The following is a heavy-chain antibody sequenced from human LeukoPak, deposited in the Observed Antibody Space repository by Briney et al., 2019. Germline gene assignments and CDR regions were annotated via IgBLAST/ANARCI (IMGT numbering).Heavy chain of an antibody. CDR1: RGTFSSYA. D-gene: IGHD5-12*01. Sequence: SEKVSCTASRGTFSSYAITWVRQAPGHGREWMGGIIPIFGTANYAQRFQDRVTLTTDESTSTVYMELSSLTYEDTAVYYCATHIVATPHTWFDPWGQGTLVTVSS. CDR2: IIPIFGTA. V-gene: IGHV1-69*05. CDR3: ATHIVATPHTWFDP. J-gene: IGHJ5*02.